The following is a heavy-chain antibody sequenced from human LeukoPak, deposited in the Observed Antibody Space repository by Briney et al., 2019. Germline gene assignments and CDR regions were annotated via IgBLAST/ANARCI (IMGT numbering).Heavy chain of an antibody. CDR2: IYYSGST. D-gene: IGHD6-19*01. J-gene: IGHJ5*02. CDR3: ARRLQVAGDNWFDP. V-gene: IGHV4-39*01. CDR1: GGSISSSSYY. Sequence: PSETLSLTCTVSGGSISSSSYYWGWIRQPPGKGLEWIGSIYYSGSTYYNPSLKSRVTISVDTSKNQFSLKLSSVTAADTAVYYCARRLQVAGDNWFDPWGQGTLVTVSS.